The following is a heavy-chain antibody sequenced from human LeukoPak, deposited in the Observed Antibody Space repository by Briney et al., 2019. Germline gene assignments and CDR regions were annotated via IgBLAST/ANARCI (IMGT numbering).Heavy chain of an antibody. V-gene: IGHV4-59*01. CDR2: IYYSGST. CDR3: AKTGSGYYYFDY. J-gene: IGHJ4*02. Sequence: SETLSLTCTVSGGSISSYYWSWIRQPPGKGLEWIGYIYYSGSTNYNPSLKSRVTISVDTSKNQFSLKLSSVTAADTAVYYCAKTGSGYYYFDYWGQGTLVTDSS. D-gene: IGHD5-12*01. CDR1: GGSISSYY.